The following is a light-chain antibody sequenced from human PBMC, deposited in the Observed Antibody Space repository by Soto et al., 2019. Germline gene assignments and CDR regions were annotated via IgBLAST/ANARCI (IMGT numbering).Light chain of an antibody. Sequence: DIQMTQSPSSLSASVGDRVTITCRASQSISSYLNWYQQKPGKAPKLLIYAASSLQSGVPSRFSGSGSGTDLTLTISSLQPEDFATYSCQPSYSTFTFGPGTKVDIK. CDR3: QPSYSTFT. V-gene: IGKV1-39*01. CDR2: AAS. CDR1: QSISSY. J-gene: IGKJ3*01.